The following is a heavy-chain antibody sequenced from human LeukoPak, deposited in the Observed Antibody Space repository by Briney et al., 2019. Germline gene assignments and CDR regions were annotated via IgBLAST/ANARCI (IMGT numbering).Heavy chain of an antibody. J-gene: IGHJ5*02. CDR1: GGTFTSYA. D-gene: IGHD1-26*01. Sequence: SAKVSCKTSGGTFTSYAITWVRQAPGQGLEWMGKIIPISGTTNYAQKFQGRVTFTADESTSTAYMELSSLRSEDTALYYCARKLRLGGNWFDPWGQGTLVTVSS. CDR2: IIPISGTT. V-gene: IGHV1-69*15. CDR3: ARKLRLGGNWFDP.